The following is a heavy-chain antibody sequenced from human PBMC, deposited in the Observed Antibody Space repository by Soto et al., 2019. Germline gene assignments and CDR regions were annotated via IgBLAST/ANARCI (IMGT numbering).Heavy chain of an antibody. J-gene: IGHJ6*02. CDR2: IKEDGSEK. D-gene: IGHD2-15*01. Sequence: EVQLVESGGGLVQPGGSLRLSCAASGFTFSSYWMSWVRQAPGKGLEWVANIKEDGSEKSYVDSVKGRFTISRDNAKNSLYLQMNSLRAEDAAVYYCASSCGMDVWGQGTTVTVSS. CDR1: GFTFSSYW. CDR3: ASSCGMDV. V-gene: IGHV3-7*01.